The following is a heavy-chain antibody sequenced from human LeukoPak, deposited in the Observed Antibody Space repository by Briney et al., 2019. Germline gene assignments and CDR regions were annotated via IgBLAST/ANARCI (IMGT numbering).Heavy chain of an antibody. CDR1: GGTFSSYA. V-gene: IGHV1-69*05. CDR2: IIPIFGTA. J-gene: IGHJ5*02. CDR3: ARDAFTRYDFWSGQSNWFDP. D-gene: IGHD3-3*01. Sequence: SVKVSCTASGGTFSSYAISWVRQAPGQGLEWMGGIIPIFGTANYAQKLQGRVTMTTDTSTSTAYMELRSLRSDDTAVYYCARDAFTRYDFWSGQSNWFDPWGQGTLVTVSS.